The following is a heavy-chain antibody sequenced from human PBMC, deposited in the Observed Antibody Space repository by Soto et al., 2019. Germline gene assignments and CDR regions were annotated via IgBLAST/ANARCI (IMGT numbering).Heavy chain of an antibody. Sequence: QVQLVESGGGVVQPGRSLRLSCAASGFTFSSYAMHWVRQAPGKGLEWVAVISYDGSNKYYADSVKGRFTISRDNSKNTLYLQMNSLRAEDTAVYYCARGPVAGPDYYDYGMDVW. CDR1: GFTFSSYA. J-gene: IGHJ6*01. CDR3: ARGPVAGPDYYDYGMDV. D-gene: IGHD6-19*01. V-gene: IGHV3-30-3*01. CDR2: ISYDGSNK.